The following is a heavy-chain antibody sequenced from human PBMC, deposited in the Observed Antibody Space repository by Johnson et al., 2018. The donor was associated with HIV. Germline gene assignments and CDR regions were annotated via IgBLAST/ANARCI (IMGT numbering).Heavy chain of an antibody. D-gene: IGHD2-2*01. V-gene: IGHV3-20*04. CDR2: INWNGGST. Sequence: VQLVESGGGLVQPGRSLRLSCTVSGFTFDDYGMSWVREVPGKGLEWVSGINWNGGSTTYADSVKGRFTISRDNAQNSLYLQMNSLRAEDTAMYYCARAVSVVFYDAFDMWGQGTLVTVSS. CDR1: GFTFDDYG. CDR3: ARAVSVVFYDAFDM. J-gene: IGHJ3*02.